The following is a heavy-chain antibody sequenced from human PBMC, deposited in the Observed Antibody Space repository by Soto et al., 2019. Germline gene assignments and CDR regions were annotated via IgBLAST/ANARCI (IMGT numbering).Heavy chain of an antibody. CDR1: GGSISSYY. CDR3: ARAGLGYCSGGSCYPRWFDP. Sequence: PSETLSLTCTVSGGSISSYYWSWIRQPPGKGLEWIGYIYYSGSTNYNPSLKSRVTISVDTSKNQFSLKLSSVTAADTAVYYCARAGLGYCSGGSCYPRWFDPWGQGTLVTVSS. D-gene: IGHD2-15*01. CDR2: IYYSGST. J-gene: IGHJ5*02. V-gene: IGHV4-59*01.